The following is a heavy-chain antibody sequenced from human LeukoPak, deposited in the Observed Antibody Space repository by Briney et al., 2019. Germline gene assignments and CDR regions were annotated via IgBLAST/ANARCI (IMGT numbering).Heavy chain of an antibody. J-gene: IGHJ5*02. V-gene: IGHV6-1*01. CDR2: TYYRSKWYN. Sequence: SQTLSLTCAISGDSVSSNSAAWNWIRQSPSRGLERLGRTYYRSKWYNDYAVSVKSRITINPDTSKNQFSPQLNSVTPEDTAVYYCARSARYNWNDLGWFDPWGQGTLVTVSS. D-gene: IGHD1-20*01. CDR3: ARSARYNWNDLGWFDP. CDR1: GDSVSSNSAA.